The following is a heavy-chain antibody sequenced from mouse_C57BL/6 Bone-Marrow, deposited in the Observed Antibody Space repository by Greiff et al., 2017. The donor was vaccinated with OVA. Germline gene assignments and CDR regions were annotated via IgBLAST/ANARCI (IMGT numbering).Heavy chain of an antibody. CDR2: IDPENGDT. CDR1: GFNIKDDY. D-gene: IGHD1-1*01. J-gene: IGHJ2*01. CDR3: TTVTTVTNGGD. Sequence: VQLQQSGAELVRPGASVKLSCTASGFNIKDDYMHWVKQRPEQGLEWIGWIDPENGDTEYASKFQGKATITADTSSNTAYLQLSSLTSEDTAVYYCTTVTTVTNGGDWGQGTTLTVSS. V-gene: IGHV14-4*01.